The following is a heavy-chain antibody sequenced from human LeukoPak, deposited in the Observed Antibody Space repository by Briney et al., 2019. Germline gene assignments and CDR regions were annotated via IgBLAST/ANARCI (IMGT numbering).Heavy chain of an antibody. CDR1: GFTFDDYT. CDR2: ISWDGGST. D-gene: IGHD6-13*01. Sequence: PGGSLRLSCAASGFTFDDYTMHWVRQAPGEGLEWVSLISWDGGSTYYADSVKGRFTISRDNSKNSLYLQMNSLRTEDTALYYCAKDYHSSWGGYFGYWGQGTLVTVSS. J-gene: IGHJ4*02. V-gene: IGHV3-43*01. CDR3: AKDYHSSWGGYFGY.